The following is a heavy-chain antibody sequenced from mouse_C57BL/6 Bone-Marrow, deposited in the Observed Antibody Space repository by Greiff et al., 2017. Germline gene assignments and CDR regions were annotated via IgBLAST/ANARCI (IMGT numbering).Heavy chain of an antibody. CDR1: GYTFTSYW. V-gene: IGHV1-61*01. CDR3: ARTWAMDY. J-gene: IGHJ4*01. Sequence: QVQLKESGAELVRPGSSVKLSCKASGYTFTSYWMDWVKQRPGQGLEWIGNIYPSDSETHYNQKFKDKATLTVDKSSSTAYMQLSSLTSEDSAVYYCARTWAMDYWGQGTSVTVSS. CDR2: IYPSDSET.